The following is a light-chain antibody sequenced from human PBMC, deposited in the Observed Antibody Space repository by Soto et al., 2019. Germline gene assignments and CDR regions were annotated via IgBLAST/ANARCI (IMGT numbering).Light chain of an antibody. CDR1: QSVSSY. CDR2: DAS. V-gene: IGKV3-11*01. Sequence: EIVLTQSPATLSLSPGERATLSCRASQSVSSYLAWYHQKPGGQAPRLLIYDASNRATGIPARFSGSGSGTDFTLTISSLEPEDFAVYYCQQRSNWPLTFGGGTKVEIK. CDR3: QQRSNWPLT. J-gene: IGKJ4*01.